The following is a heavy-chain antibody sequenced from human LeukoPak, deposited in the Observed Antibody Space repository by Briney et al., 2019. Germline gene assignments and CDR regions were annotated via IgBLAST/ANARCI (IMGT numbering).Heavy chain of an antibody. V-gene: IGHV3-23*01. CDR3: AKDRRGSSLFSLDS. J-gene: IGHJ4*02. CDR1: GFTFSNFA. Sequence: PGGSLRLSCEASGFTFSNFAMTWVRQAPGQGLEWASGVSNSGGTAYYADSVKGRVTISRDNSKNTLFLQLNSLSADDAAIYYCAKDRRGSSLFSLDSWGQGTLVTVSS. CDR2: VSNSGGTA. D-gene: IGHD1-26*01.